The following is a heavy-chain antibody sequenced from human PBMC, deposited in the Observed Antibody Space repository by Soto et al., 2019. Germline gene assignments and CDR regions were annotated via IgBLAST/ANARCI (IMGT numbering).Heavy chain of an antibody. D-gene: IGHD6-6*01. Sequence: QLQLQESGPGLVKPSETLSLTCTVSGGSISSSSYYWGWIRQPPGKGLEWIGNSYYRGSTYYTPSLKSRVTISVDTSKNQFSLKLSSVTAADTAVYYCARPSAYSSSLWFDPWGQGTLVTVSS. J-gene: IGHJ5*02. CDR3: ARPSAYSSSLWFDP. V-gene: IGHV4-39*01. CDR2: SYYRGST. CDR1: GGSISSSSYY.